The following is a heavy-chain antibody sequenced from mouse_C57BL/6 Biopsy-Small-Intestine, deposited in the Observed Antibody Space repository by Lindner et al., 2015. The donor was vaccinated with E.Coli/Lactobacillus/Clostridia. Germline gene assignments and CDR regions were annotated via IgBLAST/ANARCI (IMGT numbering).Heavy chain of an antibody. CDR1: GYAFSSSW. V-gene: IGHV1-82*01. Sequence: VQLQESGAELVKPGASVKLSCKASGYAFSSSWMNWVKQRPGKGLEWIGRIYPGDGDTNYNGKFKGKATLTADKSSSTAYMELRSLTSEDTAVYYCAKGRDYDYDWYFDVWGTGTTVTVSS. J-gene: IGHJ1*03. CDR3: AKGRDYDYDWYFDV. CDR2: IYPGDGDT. D-gene: IGHD2-4*01.